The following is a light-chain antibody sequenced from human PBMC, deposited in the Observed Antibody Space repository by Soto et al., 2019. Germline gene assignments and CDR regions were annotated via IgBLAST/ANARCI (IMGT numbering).Light chain of an antibody. Sequence: QSALTQPASVSGSPGQSITISCSGTSSDVGGYNYVSWYQQHPGKAPQVMIYDVSNRPSGVSNRFSGSKSGNTASLTISGLQAEDEADYYCYSYTTSSTYVFGTGTKLPVL. J-gene: IGLJ1*01. CDR1: SSDVGGYNY. V-gene: IGLV2-14*01. CDR3: YSYTTSSTYV. CDR2: DVS.